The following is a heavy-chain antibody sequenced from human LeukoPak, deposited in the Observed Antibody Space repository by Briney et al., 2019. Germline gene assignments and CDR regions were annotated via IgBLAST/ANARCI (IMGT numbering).Heavy chain of an antibody. CDR2: IHTTGTT. CDR1: GGSMSIYY. Sequence: XETLSLTCTVSGGSMSIYYWSFIRQPAGKGLEWLGRIHTTGTTYYNPSLKSRVSMSVDTSRNQFSLRLTSVTAADTAVYYCARGDYYDGGGRNWFDPWGQGTLVTVSS. V-gene: IGHV4-4*07. CDR3: ARGDYYDGGGRNWFDP. D-gene: IGHD3-10*02. J-gene: IGHJ5*02.